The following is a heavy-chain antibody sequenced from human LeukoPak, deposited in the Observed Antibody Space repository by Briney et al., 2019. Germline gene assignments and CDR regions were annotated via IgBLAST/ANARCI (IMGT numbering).Heavy chain of an antibody. CDR1: GGSISSYY. CDR2: IYYSGST. J-gene: IGHJ3*02. CDR3: ARDGYSSGWNDAFDI. Sequence: KTSETLSLTCTVSGGSISSYYWSWIRQPPGKGLEWIGYIYYSGSTNYNPSLKSRVTISVDTSKNQFSLKLSSVTAADTAVYYCARDGYSSGWNDAFDIWGQGTMVTVSS. D-gene: IGHD6-19*01. V-gene: IGHV4-59*01.